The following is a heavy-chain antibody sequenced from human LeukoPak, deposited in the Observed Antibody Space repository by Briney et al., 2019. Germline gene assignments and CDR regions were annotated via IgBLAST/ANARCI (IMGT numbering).Heavy chain of an antibody. J-gene: IGHJ4*02. V-gene: IGHV4-59*01. Sequence: SETLSLTCTVSGGSISSYYWSWIRQPPGKGLEWIGYIYYSGSTNYNPSLESRVTIPVDTSKNQFSLKLSSVTAADTAVYYCARAEYYFDYWGQGTLVTVSS. CDR3: ARAEYYFDY. CDR2: IYYSGST. CDR1: GGSISSYY.